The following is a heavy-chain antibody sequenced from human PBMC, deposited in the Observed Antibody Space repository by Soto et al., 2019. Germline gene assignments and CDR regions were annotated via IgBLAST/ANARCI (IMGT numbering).Heavy chain of an antibody. CDR3: ATDLQYDFGPY. V-gene: IGHV1-24*01. D-gene: IGHD3-3*01. Sequence: GXSVKVSVTVSGYTLTELSMHWGRQAPGKGLEWMGGFDPEDGETIYAQKFQGRVTMTEDTSTDTAYMELSSLRSEDTAVYYCATDLQYDFGPYWGQGTLVTVSS. J-gene: IGHJ4*02. CDR2: FDPEDGET. CDR1: GYTLTELS.